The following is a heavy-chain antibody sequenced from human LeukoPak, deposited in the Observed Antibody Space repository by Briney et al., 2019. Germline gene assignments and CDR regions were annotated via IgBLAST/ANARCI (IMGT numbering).Heavy chain of an antibody. CDR2: IYYSGST. CDR3: ARASDSSSWYYFDY. V-gene: IGHV4-59*01. D-gene: IGHD6-13*01. Sequence: KPSETLSLPCTVSCDSLSCYYWSWIRPPPGKGLEWIGYIYYSGSTNYNPSLKSRVTISADTSKNQFSLKLTSVTAADTAVYFCARASDSSSWYYFDYWGQGTLVTVSS. J-gene: IGHJ4*02. CDR1: CDSLSCYY.